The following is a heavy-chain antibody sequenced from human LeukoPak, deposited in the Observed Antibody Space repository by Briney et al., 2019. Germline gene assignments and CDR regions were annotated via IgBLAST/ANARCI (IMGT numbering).Heavy chain of an antibody. CDR3: ARLITAVAGTFDR. D-gene: IGHD6-19*01. CDR2: IYPGDSDT. V-gene: IGHV5-51*01. CDR1: GYSFTSYW. Sequence: GASLTLSFKGSGYSFTSYWIGWVRQMPGKGLEWMGIIYPGDSDTRYSPSFQGQVTTSADKSISTAYRQWSSLKASDTAMDYCARLITAVAGTFDRWGQGTLVTVSS. J-gene: IGHJ5*02.